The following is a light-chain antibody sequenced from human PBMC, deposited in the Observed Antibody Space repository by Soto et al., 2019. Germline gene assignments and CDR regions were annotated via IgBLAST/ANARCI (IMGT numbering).Light chain of an antibody. Sequence: DVVMTQSPLSLPVTLGQPAPISCRSSQSLVYSDGDTYLNWFQQRPGQSPRRLIYKVSNRDSGVPERFSGSGSGTDFTLKISSLQPEDVATYYCQKYNSAPQGAFGPGTKVDIK. CDR3: QKYNSAPQGA. CDR2: KVS. V-gene: IGKV2-30*01. J-gene: IGKJ3*01. CDR1: QSLVYSDGDTY.